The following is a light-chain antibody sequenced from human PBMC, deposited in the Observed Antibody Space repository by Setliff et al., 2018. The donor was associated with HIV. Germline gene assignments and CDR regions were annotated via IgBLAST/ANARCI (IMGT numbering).Light chain of an antibody. CDR2: QAT. Sequence: ALTQPASVSGSPGQSITISCTGTSSDIGRYNLVSWYQQYPGKAPKLMIYQATKRPSGVSNRFSGSKSGNVASLTISGLQAGDEADYYCCSNTGSNTFVFGTGTKVTVL. V-gene: IGLV2-23*01. J-gene: IGLJ1*01. CDR1: SSDIGRYNL. CDR3: CSNTGSNTFV.